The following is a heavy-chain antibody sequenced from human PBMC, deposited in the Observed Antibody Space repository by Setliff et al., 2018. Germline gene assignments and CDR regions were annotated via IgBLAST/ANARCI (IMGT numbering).Heavy chain of an antibody. V-gene: IGHV3-33*08. CDR3: ARTCSGSGCYAGLES. Sequence: PGGALRLSCAASGFTFSNYSMHWVRKAPGKGLEWVAVIWHDGGNKYHADSVKGRFTISRDNSKNTLYLQMNSLRPEDTAVYYCARTCSGSGCYAGLESWGQGTPVTVSS. CDR2: IWHDGGNK. J-gene: IGHJ4*02. CDR1: GFTFSNYS. D-gene: IGHD2-15*01.